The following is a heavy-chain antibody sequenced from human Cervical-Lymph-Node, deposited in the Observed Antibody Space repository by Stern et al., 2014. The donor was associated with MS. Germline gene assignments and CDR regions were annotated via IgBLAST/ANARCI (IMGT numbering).Heavy chain of an antibody. D-gene: IGHD3-22*01. V-gene: IGHV1-18*04. CDR1: DYTFHSYG. Sequence: QVQLVQSGAEVKKPGASVKVSCRASDYTFHSYGLSWVRQAPGQGLEWMGWISAYNGDTNYPQKFQGRVTLTTDASTSTGYLELRSLRSDDTAVYYCARATHCRLSSCYIGEFEYWGQGTLVTVSS. CDR2: ISAYNGDT. J-gene: IGHJ4*02. CDR3: ARATHCRLSSCYIGEFEY.